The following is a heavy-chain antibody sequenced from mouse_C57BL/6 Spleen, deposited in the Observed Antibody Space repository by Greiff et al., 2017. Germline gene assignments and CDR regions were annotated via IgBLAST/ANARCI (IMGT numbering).Heavy chain of an antibody. CDR3: AVYYDGSSSHYYAMDY. CDR1: GYTFTSYG. Sequence: VQLQQSGAELARPGASVKLSCKASGYTFTSYGISWVKQRTGQGLEWIGEIYPRSGNTYYNEKFKGKATLTADKSSSTAYMELRSLTSEDSAVYFCAVYYDGSSSHYYAMDYWGQGTSVTVSS. D-gene: IGHD1-1*01. J-gene: IGHJ4*01. CDR2: IYPRSGNT. V-gene: IGHV1-81*01.